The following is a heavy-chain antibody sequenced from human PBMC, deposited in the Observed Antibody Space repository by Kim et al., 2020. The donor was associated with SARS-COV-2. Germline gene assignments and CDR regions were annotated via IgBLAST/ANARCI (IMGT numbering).Heavy chain of an antibody. J-gene: IGHJ4*02. D-gene: IGHD3-3*01. CDR2: ISSNGGST. CDR1: GFTFSSYA. Sequence: GGSLRLSCSASGFTFSSYAMHWVRQAPGKGLEYVSAISSNGGSTYYADSVKGRFTISRDNSKNTLYLQMSSLRAEDTAVYYCVKDRKLRLLAWFEVFDFWGQGTLVPVST. V-gene: IGHV3-64D*09. CDR3: VKDRKLRLLAWFEVFDF.